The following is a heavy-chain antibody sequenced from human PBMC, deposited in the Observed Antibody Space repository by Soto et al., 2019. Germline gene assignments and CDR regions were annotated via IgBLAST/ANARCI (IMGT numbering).Heavy chain of an antibody. CDR2: ISSSSSYI. Sequence: GGSLRLSCAASGFTFRSYSMNWVRQAPGKGLEWVSSISSSSSYIYYADSVKGRFTISRDNAKNSLYLQMNSLRAEDTAVYYCARDFLMAAPRRTRFDPWGQGTLVTVSS. CDR3: ARDFLMAAPRRTRFDP. CDR1: GFTFRSYS. V-gene: IGHV3-21*01. D-gene: IGHD6-6*01. J-gene: IGHJ5*02.